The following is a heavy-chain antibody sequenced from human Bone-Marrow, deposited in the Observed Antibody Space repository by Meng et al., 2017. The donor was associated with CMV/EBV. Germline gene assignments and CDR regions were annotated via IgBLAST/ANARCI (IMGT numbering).Heavy chain of an antibody. CDR1: GYMFTNYG. D-gene: IGHD6-6*01. Sequence: ASVKVSCKATGYMFTNYGITWVRQGPGQGLEWVGWISAYDGNTVYAQKFYGRITMTTDTSTTTAYMEVRSLRSDDTAIYYCARDIIAARPGFYHYVMDVWGQGTTVTVSS. J-gene: IGHJ6*02. CDR3: ARDIIAARPGFYHYVMDV. V-gene: IGHV1-18*01. CDR2: ISAYDGNT.